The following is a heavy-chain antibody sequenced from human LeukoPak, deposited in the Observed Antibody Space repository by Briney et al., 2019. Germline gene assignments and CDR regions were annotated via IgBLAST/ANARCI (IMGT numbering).Heavy chain of an antibody. V-gene: IGHV3-30*04. CDR2: ISYDGNEK. J-gene: IGHJ4*02. Sequence: GRSLRLSCAASGFTFSSYAMHWVRQAPGKGLEWVAIISYDGNEKYYADSVKGRFTISRDNSKNTLYLQMNSLIAEDTAVYYCTRGYGSFDNWGQGTLVIVSS. D-gene: IGHD3-10*01. CDR1: GFTFSSYA. CDR3: TRGYGSFDN.